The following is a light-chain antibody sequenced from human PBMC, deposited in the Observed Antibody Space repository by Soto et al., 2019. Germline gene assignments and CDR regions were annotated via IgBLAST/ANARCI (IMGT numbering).Light chain of an antibody. CDR1: QSVRSN. V-gene: IGKV3-15*01. CDR3: QQYNNWLWT. CDR2: GAS. J-gene: IGKJ1*01. Sequence: EIVMTQSPATLSVSPGERATLSCRASQSVRSNLAWYQQKPGQAPRHLIYGASTRATGIPARFSGSGSGTEFTLTISSLPSQDFAVYYCQQYNNWLWTFGQGTKVEIK.